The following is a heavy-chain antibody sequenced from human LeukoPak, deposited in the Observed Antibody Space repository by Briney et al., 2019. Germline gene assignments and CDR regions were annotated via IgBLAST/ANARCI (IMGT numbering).Heavy chain of an antibody. CDR1: AGSFSGQA. Sequence: ASVKVPCKASAGSFSGQAVTWVRQAPGQGLECLGRIIPIIGSTEYAQKFQGRVTITTDKSATTAYMELTSLRSDDTAVYYCARGMRSHYYDYTGLYYYYLDLWGKGTMVTVSS. D-gene: IGHD3-16*01. CDR2: IIPIIGST. J-gene: IGHJ6*03. V-gene: IGHV1-69*04. CDR3: ARGMRSHYYDYTGLYYYYLDL.